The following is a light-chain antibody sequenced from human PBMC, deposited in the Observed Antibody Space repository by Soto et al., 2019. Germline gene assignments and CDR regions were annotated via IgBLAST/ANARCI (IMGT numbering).Light chain of an antibody. Sequence: QSVLTQPRSVSGSPGQSVTISCTGTSSDVGGYDSVSWYQQHPGKAPKVMIFDVTKRPSGVPDRFSGSKSANTASLTISGLQAEDEADYYCCPYAGTYTYVSGNGTKVTVL. CDR1: SSDVGGYDS. CDR3: CPYAGTYTYV. CDR2: DVT. V-gene: IGLV2-11*01. J-gene: IGLJ1*01.